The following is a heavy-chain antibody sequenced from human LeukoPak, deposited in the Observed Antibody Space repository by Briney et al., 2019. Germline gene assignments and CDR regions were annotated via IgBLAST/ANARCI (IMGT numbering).Heavy chain of an antibody. D-gene: IGHD4-17*01. CDR3: ARATASRFDY. V-gene: IGHV3-53*01. Sequence: PGGSLRLSCAASGFTFSSYGMHWVRQAPGKGLEWVSVIYSGGSTYYADSVKGRFTISRDNSKNTVYLQMNKLRAEDTAVYYCARATASRFDYWGQGTLVTVSS. J-gene: IGHJ4*02. CDR2: IYSGGST. CDR1: GFTFSSYG.